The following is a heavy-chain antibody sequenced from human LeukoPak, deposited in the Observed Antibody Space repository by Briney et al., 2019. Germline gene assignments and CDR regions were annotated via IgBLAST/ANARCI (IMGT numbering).Heavy chain of an antibody. J-gene: IGHJ5*02. CDR3: ARDRGFDSGYDYWFDP. D-gene: IGHD5-12*01. CDR2: ISPSGGST. CDR1: GYTFTSNY. Sequence: GASVKVSCKAFGYTFTSNYMHWVRQAPGQGPEWMGVISPSGGSTTYAQKFQGRVTMTRDTSTSTVYMELSSLRSEDTAVYYCARDRGFDSGYDYWFDPWGQGTLVTVSS. V-gene: IGHV1-46*01.